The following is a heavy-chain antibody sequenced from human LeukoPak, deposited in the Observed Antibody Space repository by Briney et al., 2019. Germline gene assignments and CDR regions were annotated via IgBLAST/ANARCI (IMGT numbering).Heavy chain of an antibody. J-gene: IGHJ4*02. CDR1: GFTFSSYW. D-gene: IGHD2-8*02. CDR3: AKDEEGVLVVYAGGGNC. Sequence: GGSLRLSCAASGFTFSSYWMHWVRQAPGKGLVWVSRINTDGSSTSYADSVKGRFTISRDNAKNTLYLQMNSLRAEDTAVYYCAKDEEGVLVVYAGGGNCWGQGTLVTVSS. V-gene: IGHV3-74*01. CDR2: INTDGSST.